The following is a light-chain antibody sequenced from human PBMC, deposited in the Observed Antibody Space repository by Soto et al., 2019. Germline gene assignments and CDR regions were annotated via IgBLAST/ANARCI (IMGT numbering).Light chain of an antibody. CDR2: GAS. Sequence: EIVLTQSPGTLSLSPGERATLSCRASQSVSSSYLAWYQQKPGQAPRLLIYGASSRATGLPDRLRGSGSGTDLTLTISRLEPEDFAVYYCQQYGSSGYTFGQGTKLEIK. CDR3: QQYGSSGYT. J-gene: IGKJ2*01. CDR1: QSVSSSY. V-gene: IGKV3-20*01.